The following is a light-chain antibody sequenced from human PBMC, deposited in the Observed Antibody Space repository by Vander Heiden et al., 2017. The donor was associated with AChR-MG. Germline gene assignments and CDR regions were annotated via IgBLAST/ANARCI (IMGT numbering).Light chain of an antibody. Sequence: DIVMTQSPDSLAVSLGERATINCKSSQSVLYSSNNKNYLAWYQQKPGQAPKLLIYCASTREYGVPDRFSGSGSGTDFTLTISSLQAEDVAVYYCQQYYSTPPYTFGHGTKLEIK. CDR2: CAS. J-gene: IGKJ2*01. CDR3: QQYYSTPPYT. V-gene: IGKV4-1*01. CDR1: QSVLYSSNNKNY.